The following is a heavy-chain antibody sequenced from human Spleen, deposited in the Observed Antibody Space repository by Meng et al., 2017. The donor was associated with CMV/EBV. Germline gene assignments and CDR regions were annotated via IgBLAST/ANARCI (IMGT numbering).Heavy chain of an antibody. CDR1: GGSISSYY. CDR2: IYYSGST. D-gene: IGHD6-13*01. Sequence: SETLSLTCTVSGGSISSYYWSWIRQPPGKGLEWIGYIYYSGSTNYNPSLKSRVTISVDTSKNQFSLKLSSVTAADTAVYYCARGYSSSWAYFDYWGQGTLVTVSS. J-gene: IGHJ4*02. V-gene: IGHV4-59*01. CDR3: ARGYSSSWAYFDY.